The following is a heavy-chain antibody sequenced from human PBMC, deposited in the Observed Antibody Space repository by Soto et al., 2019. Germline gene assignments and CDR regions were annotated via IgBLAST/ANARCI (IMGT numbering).Heavy chain of an antibody. D-gene: IGHD6-19*01. J-gene: IGHJ4*02. V-gene: IGHV4-4*02. CDR1: GGSIISSSW. Sequence: SETLSLTCAVSGGSIISSSWWSWVRQPPGKGLEWIGEIYQSGSTNYNPSLKSRVTISLDKSKSQFSLKLNSVTAADTAVYYCAKYSQWLAPFDYWGQGTLVTVSS. CDR3: AKYSQWLAPFDY. CDR2: IYQSGST.